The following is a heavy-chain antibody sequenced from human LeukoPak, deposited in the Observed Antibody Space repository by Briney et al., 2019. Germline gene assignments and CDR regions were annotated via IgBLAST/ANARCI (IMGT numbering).Heavy chain of an antibody. J-gene: IGHJ4*02. CDR2: IIPIFGTA. Sequence: SVTVSCKASGGTFRTFAISWVRKAPGQGLEWMGGIIPIFGTANYAQKFQGRVTITADESTSTAYMELSSLRSEDTAVYYCARDLRYRYGYFDEWGQGTLVTVSS. V-gene: IGHV1-69*13. D-gene: IGHD5-18*01. CDR3: ARDLRYRYGYFDE. CDR1: GGTFRTFA.